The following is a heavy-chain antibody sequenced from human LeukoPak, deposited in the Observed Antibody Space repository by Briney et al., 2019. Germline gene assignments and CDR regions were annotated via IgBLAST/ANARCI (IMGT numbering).Heavy chain of an antibody. CDR1: GGSIRSYY. CDR2: IYYSGST. CDR3: ARTGSTVTMLYPFDH. D-gene: IGHD4-17*01. V-gene: IGHV4-59*01. J-gene: IGHJ4*02. Sequence: SETLSLTCTVSGGSIRSYYWSWIRQPPGRGLEWIGYIYYSGSTNYNPSLKSRVSISVDTSKNQFSLKLSSVTAADTAVYYCARTGSTVTMLYPFDHWGQGTPVTVSS.